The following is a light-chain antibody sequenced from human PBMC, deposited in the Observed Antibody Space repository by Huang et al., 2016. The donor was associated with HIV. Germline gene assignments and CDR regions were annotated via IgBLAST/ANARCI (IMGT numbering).Light chain of an antibody. CDR3: LQYSSWPPVT. Sequence: EMVMTQSPATLSVSPGERATLSCRASQSVGSNLAWYQQRPGQAPMLLMYGASTRATGIAARFSGSGSGTEFTLTISSLQSEDFAIYYCLQYSSWPPVTFGQGTRLEI. J-gene: IGKJ5*01. CDR2: GAS. CDR1: QSVGSN. V-gene: IGKV3D-15*01.